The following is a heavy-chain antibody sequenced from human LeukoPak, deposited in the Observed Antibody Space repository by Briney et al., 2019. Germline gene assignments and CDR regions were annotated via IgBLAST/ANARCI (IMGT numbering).Heavy chain of an antibody. CDR1: GFTFTRYA. Sequence: GGSLRLSCVSSGSGFTFTRYAMSWVRQAPGKGLQWVATISASGGETNYADSVKGRFTISRDNSNYILYLQMNSLADADTAVYYCANRGTTGSWGQGTLVAVSS. V-gene: IGHV3-23*01. CDR3: ANRGTTGS. J-gene: IGHJ5*02. D-gene: IGHD1-1*01. CDR2: ISASGGET.